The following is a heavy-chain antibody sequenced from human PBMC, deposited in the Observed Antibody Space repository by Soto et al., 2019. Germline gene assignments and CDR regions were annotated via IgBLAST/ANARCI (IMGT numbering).Heavy chain of an antibody. J-gene: IGHJ4*02. CDR2: ISSTGRTI. Sequence: GGSLRPSCGASGFTFSNYYMSWIRQAPGKGLEWVSYISSTGRTIYYADSAKGRFTVSRDNAQNSLSLKLNSLRVEDTAVYYCARSYSSGWEFDYWGQGTQVTVSS. V-gene: IGHV3-11*01. CDR3: ARSYSSGWEFDY. CDR1: GFTFSNYY. D-gene: IGHD6-19*01.